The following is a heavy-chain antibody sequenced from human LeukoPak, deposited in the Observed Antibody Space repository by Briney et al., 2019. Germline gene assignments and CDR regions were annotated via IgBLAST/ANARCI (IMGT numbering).Heavy chain of an antibody. J-gene: IGHJ4*02. Sequence: SETLSLTCTVSGGSISSYYWSWIRQPPGKGLEWIGYIYYSVSTNYNPSLKSRVTISVDTSKNQFSLKLSSVPAADTAVYYCARVVSDYYDSSGYLDYWGQGTLVTVSS. D-gene: IGHD3-22*01. CDR1: GGSISSYY. CDR2: IYYSVST. CDR3: ARVVSDYYDSSGYLDY. V-gene: IGHV4-59*01.